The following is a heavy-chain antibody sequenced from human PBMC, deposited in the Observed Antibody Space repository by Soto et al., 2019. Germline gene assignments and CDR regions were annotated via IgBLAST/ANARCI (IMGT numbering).Heavy chain of an antibody. CDR2: IDPSDSYT. J-gene: IGHJ6*02. CDR1: GYSFTSYW. D-gene: IGHD3-22*01. Sequence: GESLKISCKGSGYSFTSYWISWVRQMPGKGLEWMGRIDPSDSYTNYSPSFQGHVTISADKSISTAYLQWSSLKASDTAMYYCVRHLLYYYDSSGYYERYYGMDVWGQGTTVTVSS. CDR3: VRHLLYYYDSSGYYERYYGMDV. V-gene: IGHV5-10-1*01.